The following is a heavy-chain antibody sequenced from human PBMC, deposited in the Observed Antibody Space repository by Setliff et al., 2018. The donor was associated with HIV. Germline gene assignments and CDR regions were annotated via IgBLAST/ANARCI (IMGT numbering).Heavy chain of an antibody. D-gene: IGHD3-22*01. CDR1: GYTFTNYY. J-gene: IGHJ3*02. CDR2: INPSGGKT. CDR3: ARCYYDSSGPTDAFDI. Sequence: ASVKVSCKASGYTFTNYYIHRVRQAPGQGLEWMGLINPSGGKTSYAKKFQGRLTMTRDTSRSTVYMELSSLRSEDTAMYYCARCYYDSSGPTDAFDIWGQGTVVTVSS. V-gene: IGHV1-46*01.